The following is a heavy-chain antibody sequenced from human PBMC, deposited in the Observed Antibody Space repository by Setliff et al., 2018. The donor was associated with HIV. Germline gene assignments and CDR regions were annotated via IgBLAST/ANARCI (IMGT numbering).Heavy chain of an antibody. CDR3: AREGITGTTLHPY. J-gene: IGHJ4*02. CDR2: INYHGSDI. CDR1: GFTFSNHW. Sequence: PGGSLRLSCVGSGFTFSNHWMQWVRQAPGKGLVWVSRINYHGSDISYADSVKGRFTISRDNAKNTVYLQMNNLRDEDTAVYFCAREGITGTTLHPYWGQGTLVTVSS. D-gene: IGHD1-7*01. V-gene: IGHV3-74*01.